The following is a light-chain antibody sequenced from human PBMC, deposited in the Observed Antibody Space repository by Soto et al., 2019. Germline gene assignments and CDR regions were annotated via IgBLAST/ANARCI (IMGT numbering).Light chain of an antibody. CDR3: QQRSNWPIT. V-gene: IGKV3-11*01. J-gene: IGKJ5*01. CDR2: YAS. Sequence: IGMTQSPATVSVSTGERVTISCRASQSVINNLAWYQHKPGQAPRLLISYASTGATGIPARFSGSGSGTDFTLTISSLEPEDFAVYYCQQRSNWPITFGQGTRLEIK. CDR1: QSVINN.